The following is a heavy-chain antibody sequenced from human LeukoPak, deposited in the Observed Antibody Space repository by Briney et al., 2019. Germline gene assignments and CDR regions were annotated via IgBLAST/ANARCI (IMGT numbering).Heavy chain of an antibody. CDR1: GFTVSSKD. V-gene: IGHV3-66*01. Sequence: PGGSLRLSCAASGFTVSSKDMTWVRQAPGKGLEWVSVVYSGGSTYYADSVKGRFTISRDNSKNTLYFQMNSLRAEDTAVYYCARDSFDYSNYGSWAYYYYYGMDVWGQGTTVTVSS. J-gene: IGHJ6*02. D-gene: IGHD4-11*01. CDR2: VYSGGST. CDR3: ARDSFDYSNYGSWAYYYYYGMDV.